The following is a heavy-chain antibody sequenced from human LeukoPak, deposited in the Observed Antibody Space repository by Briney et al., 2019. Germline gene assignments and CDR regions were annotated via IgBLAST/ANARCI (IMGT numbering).Heavy chain of an antibody. D-gene: IGHD3-9*01. CDR1: GFTVNSNY. Sequence: GGSLRLSCTVSGFTVNSNYMSWVRQAPGKELEWVSVIYSGGSTHYADSVKGRFTISRDNSKNTLFLQMKSLRAEDTAVYYCARPPHDKGAFDIWGQGTMVTVSS. CDR2: IYSGGST. V-gene: IGHV3-53*01. CDR3: ARPPHDKGAFDI. J-gene: IGHJ3*02.